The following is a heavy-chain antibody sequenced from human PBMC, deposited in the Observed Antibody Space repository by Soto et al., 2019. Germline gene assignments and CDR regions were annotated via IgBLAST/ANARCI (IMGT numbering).Heavy chain of an antibody. CDR1: GGTFSSYA. D-gene: IGHD2-2*01. CDR2: IIPIFGTA. J-gene: IGHJ6*02. Sequence: QVQLVQSGAEVKKPGSSVKVSCKASGGTFSSYAISWVRQAPGQGLEWMGGIIPIFGTANYAQKFQGRVTITADESTSTAYMEVSSLRSEDTAVDYCARGVVVPAPRAYYYYGMDVWGQGTTVTVSS. V-gene: IGHV1-69*01. CDR3: ARGVVVPAPRAYYYYGMDV.